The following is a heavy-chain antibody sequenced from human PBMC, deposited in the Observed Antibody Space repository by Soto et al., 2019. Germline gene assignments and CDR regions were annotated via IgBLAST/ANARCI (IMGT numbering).Heavy chain of an antibody. CDR1: GYTFIGFY. Sequence: QVQLVQSGAEVKKPGASVKVSCKASGYTFIGFYMHWVRQAPGQGLEWMAFINPNTGVTNYAQKFQGRVTMNRYTSISTAYMEVSRLRSDDMAVYYCARGPRYGMDVWGQGTTVIVS. V-gene: IGHV1-2*02. CDR3: ARGPRYGMDV. CDR2: INPNTGVT. J-gene: IGHJ6*02.